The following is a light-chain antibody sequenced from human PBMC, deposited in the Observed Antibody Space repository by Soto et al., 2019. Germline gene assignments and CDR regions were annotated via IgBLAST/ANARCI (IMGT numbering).Light chain of an antibody. V-gene: IGLV2-8*01. J-gene: IGLJ2*01. Sequence: QSALTQPPSASGSPGQSVTISCTGTSSDVGGYNYVSWYQQHPGKAPKLMIYEVSKRPSGVPDRFSGSKSGNTASLTVSGLQAEDEADYYCNSYAGSNNFARLFGGGTKLTVL. CDR2: EVS. CDR3: NSYAGSNNFARL. CDR1: SSDVGGYNY.